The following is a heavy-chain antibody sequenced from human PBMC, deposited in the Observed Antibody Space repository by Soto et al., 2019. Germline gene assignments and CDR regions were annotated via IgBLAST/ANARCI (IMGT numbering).Heavy chain of an antibody. Sequence: EVQLLESGGGLVQPGGSLRLSCAASGFTFSNYGMTWVRQAPGKGLEWVSGMSRDGGVTDYTDSVKGRFTISRDISKNTLYLQMNSLRAEDEDVYYYAKIDKFTPQSRGWANRFDSWRQRTLVTVS. J-gene: IGHJ4*02. V-gene: IGHV3-23*01. CDR1: GFTFSNYG. CDR3: AKIDKFTPQSRGWANRFDS. CDR2: MSRDGGVT. D-gene: IGHD6-19*01.